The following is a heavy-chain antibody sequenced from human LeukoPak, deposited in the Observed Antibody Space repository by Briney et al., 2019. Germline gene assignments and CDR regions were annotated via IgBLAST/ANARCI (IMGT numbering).Heavy chain of an antibody. CDR3: ARDWVESSVGYYYYGMDV. J-gene: IGHJ6*02. Sequence: SETLSLTCAVYGGSFSGYYWSWIRQPAGKGLEWIGRIYTSGSTNYNPSLKSRVTMSVDTSKNQFSLKLSSVTAADTAVYYCARDWVESSVGYYYYGMDVWGQGTTVTVSS. CDR2: IYTSGST. D-gene: IGHD6-19*01. CDR1: GGSFSGYY. V-gene: IGHV4-4*07.